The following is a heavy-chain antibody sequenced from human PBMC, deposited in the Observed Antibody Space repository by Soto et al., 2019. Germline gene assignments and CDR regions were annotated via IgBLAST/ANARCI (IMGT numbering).Heavy chain of an antibody. J-gene: IGHJ4*02. CDR2: ISSSSSTI. CDR3: ARAYYYYDSIGY. V-gene: IGHV3-48*02. D-gene: IGHD3-22*01. Sequence: PGGSLRLSCAASGFTFSSYSMNWVRQAPGKGLEWVSYISSSSSTIYYADPVKGRFTISRDNAKNSLYLQMNSLRDEDTAVSYCARAYYYYDSIGYWGQGTLVNVSS. CDR1: GFTFSSYS.